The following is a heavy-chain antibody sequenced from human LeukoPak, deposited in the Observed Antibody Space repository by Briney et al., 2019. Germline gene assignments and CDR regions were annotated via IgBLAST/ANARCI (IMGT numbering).Heavy chain of an antibody. CDR2: ISAYNGNT. J-gene: IGHJ4*02. CDR1: GYTFTSYG. CDR3: ARDGTQVVPAAPFDY. Sequence: VASVKVSCKASGYTFTSYGISWVRQAPGQGLEWMGWISAYNGNTNYAQKLQGRVTMTTDTSTSTAYMELRSLRSDDTAVYYCARDGTQVVPAAPFDYWGQGTLVTVSS. V-gene: IGHV1-18*01. D-gene: IGHD2-2*01.